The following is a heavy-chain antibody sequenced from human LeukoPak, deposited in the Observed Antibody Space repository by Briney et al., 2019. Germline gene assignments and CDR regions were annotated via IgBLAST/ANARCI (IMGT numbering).Heavy chain of an antibody. J-gene: IGHJ3*02. CDR1: GGSISSCY. CDR2: IYYSGST. D-gene: IGHD3-22*01. V-gene: IGHV4-59*01. CDR3: ARELTTYYYDSSGYVRAFDI. Sequence: PSEALSLTCTVSGGSISSCYWSWIRQPPGKGLEWIGYIYYSGSTNYNPSLKSRVTISVDTSKNQFSLKLSSVTAADTAVYYCARELTTYYYDSSGYVRAFDIWGQETMVTVSS.